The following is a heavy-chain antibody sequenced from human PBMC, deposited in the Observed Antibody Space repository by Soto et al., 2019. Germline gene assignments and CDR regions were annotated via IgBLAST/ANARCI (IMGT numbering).Heavy chain of an antibody. J-gene: IGHJ2*01. V-gene: IGHV4-59*08. CDR2: IYYSGST. CDR3: ARVSSLAVACIKL. D-gene: IGHD6-19*01. Sequence: QVQLQESGPGLVKPSETLSLTCTVSGGSISSYYWSWIRQPPGKGLEWIGYIYYSGSTNYNPSLKRRVTISVDTSKHQVSLKLSSVTAADTAVYYCARVSSLAVACIKLWVRVTLVAVSS. CDR1: GGSISSYY.